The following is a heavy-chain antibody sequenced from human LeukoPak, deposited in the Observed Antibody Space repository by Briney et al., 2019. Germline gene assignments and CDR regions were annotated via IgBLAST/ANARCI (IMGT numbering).Heavy chain of an antibody. CDR1: GFIFSTYA. CDR3: ARAYYYDTSDYQGYYLDY. Sequence: GGSLRLSCAASGFIFSTYAMHWVRLAPGKGLEYVSAISSDAYSTYYANSVKARFTISRDNSKKILYLHMGSLRPEDMAVYYCARAYYYDTSDYQGYYLDYWGQGTLVTVSS. D-gene: IGHD3-22*01. J-gene: IGHJ4*02. V-gene: IGHV3-64*01. CDR2: ISSDAYST.